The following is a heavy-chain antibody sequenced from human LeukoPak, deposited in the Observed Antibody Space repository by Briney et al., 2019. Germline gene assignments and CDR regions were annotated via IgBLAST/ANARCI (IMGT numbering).Heavy chain of an antibody. CDR2: INPSGGST. V-gene: IGHV1-46*01. CDR1: GYTFTSYY. J-gene: IGHJ4*02. D-gene: IGHD3-22*01. Sequence: ASVKVSCKASGYTFTSYYMHWVRQAPGQGLEWMGIINPSGGSTSYAQKFQGRVTMTRDTSTSTAYMELSSLRSEDTAVYYCARDKYYDSSGYYVAGYWGQGTLVTVSS. CDR3: ARDKYYDSSGYYVAGY.